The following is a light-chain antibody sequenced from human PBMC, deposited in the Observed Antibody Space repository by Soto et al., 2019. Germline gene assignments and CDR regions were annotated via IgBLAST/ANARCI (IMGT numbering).Light chain of an antibody. Sequence: QSALTQPASVSGSPGQSITISCTGTSSDVGGYRFVSWYQQYPGRAPKLMIYEVSNRPSGVSNRFSGSKSGNTASLTISGLQAEDEADYYCSSYASSNTVLFGGGTQLSVL. CDR2: EVS. CDR3: SSYASSNTVL. V-gene: IGLV2-14*01. CDR1: SSDVGGYRF. J-gene: IGLJ2*01.